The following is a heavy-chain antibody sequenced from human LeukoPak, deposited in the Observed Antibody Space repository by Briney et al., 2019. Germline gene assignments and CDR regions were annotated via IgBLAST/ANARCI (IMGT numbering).Heavy chain of an antibody. CDR1: GGTFSSYA. Sequence: ASVKVSCKPSGGTFSSYAISWVRQAPVQGLEWMGGIIPIFGTANYAQKFQGRVTITADESTSTAYMELSSLRSEDTAVYYCARDQFSGGSCFGNWFDPWGQGTLVTVSS. CDR2: IIPIFGTA. J-gene: IGHJ5*02. CDR3: ARDQFSGGSCFGNWFDP. V-gene: IGHV1-69*13. D-gene: IGHD2-15*01.